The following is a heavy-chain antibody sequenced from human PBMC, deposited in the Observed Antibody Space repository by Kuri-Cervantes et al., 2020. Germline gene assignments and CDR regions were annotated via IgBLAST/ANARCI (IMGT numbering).Heavy chain of an antibody. Sequence: ASVKVSCKASGYTFTDYYIHWVRQAPGQGLEWMGWINPNNGGTKYAQKFQGRVTLTRDTSISTAYMELSGLTSDDTAVYYCARGRRGYSGYDSYFWYYYYGMDVWGQGTTVTVSS. CDR2: INPNNGGT. D-gene: IGHD5-12*01. CDR1: GYTFTDYY. V-gene: IGHV1-2*02. J-gene: IGHJ6*02. CDR3: ARGRRGYSGYDSYFWYYYYGMDV.